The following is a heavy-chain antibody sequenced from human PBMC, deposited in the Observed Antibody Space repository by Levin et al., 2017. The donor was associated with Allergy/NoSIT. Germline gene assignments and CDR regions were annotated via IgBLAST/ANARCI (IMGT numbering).Heavy chain of an antibody. V-gene: IGHV3-21*01. J-gene: IGHJ4*02. CDR3: ARDTGGYDWGYFDY. CDR2: ITISSSYI. Sequence: ETLSLTCAASGFTFSSYSVNWVRQAPGKGLEWVSSITISSSYIYYADSVKGRFTISRDNAKNSLYLQMNSLRAEDTAVYYCARDTGGYDWGYFDYWGQGTLVTVSS. D-gene: IGHD5-12*01. CDR1: GFTFSSYS.